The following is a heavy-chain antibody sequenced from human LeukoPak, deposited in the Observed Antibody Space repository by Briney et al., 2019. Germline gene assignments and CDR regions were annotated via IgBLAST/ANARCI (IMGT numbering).Heavy chain of an antibody. CDR3: ARGRPHGNDY. Sequence: GGSLRLSCAASGFTFSSYWMNWVRQAPGKGLMWVSRIASDGSSTTYADSVKGRFSISRDNAKNTLYLQMNSLRVEDTAVYYCARGRPHGNDYWGQGTLVTVSS. D-gene: IGHD4-23*01. J-gene: IGHJ4*02. CDR1: GFTFSSYW. V-gene: IGHV3-74*01. CDR2: IASDGSST.